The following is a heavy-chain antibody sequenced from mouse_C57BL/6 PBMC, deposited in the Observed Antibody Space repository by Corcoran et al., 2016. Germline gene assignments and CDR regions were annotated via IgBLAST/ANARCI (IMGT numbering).Heavy chain of an antibody. CDR3: ARGVRSSLSLAY. V-gene: IGHV1-80*01. CDR1: GYAFSSYW. Sequence: QVQLQQSGAELVKPGASVKISCKASGYAFSSYWMNWVKQRPGKGLEWIGQIYPGDGDTNYNGKFKGKATLTADKSSSTAYMQLSSLTSEDSAVYFCARGVRSSLSLAYWGQGTLVTVSA. J-gene: IGHJ3*01. CDR2: IYPGDGDT. D-gene: IGHD1-1*01.